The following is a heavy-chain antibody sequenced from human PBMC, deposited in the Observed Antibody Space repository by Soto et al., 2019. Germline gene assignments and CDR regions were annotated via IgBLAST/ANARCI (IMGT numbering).Heavy chain of an antibody. V-gene: IGHV4-39*01. CDR2: IYYSGST. Sequence: QLQLQESGPGLVKPSETLSLTCTVSGGSISSSSYYWGWIRQPPGKGLEWIGSIYYSGSTYYNPSLKSRVTISVDTSKNQFSLKLSSVTAADTAVYYCGATVTSPYYYYYGMDVWGQGTTVTVSS. CDR1: GGSISSSSYY. J-gene: IGHJ6*02. D-gene: IGHD4-17*01. CDR3: GATVTSPYYYYYGMDV.